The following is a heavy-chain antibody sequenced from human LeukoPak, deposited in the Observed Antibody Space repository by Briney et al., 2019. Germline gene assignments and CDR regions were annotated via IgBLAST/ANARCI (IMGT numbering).Heavy chain of an antibody. J-gene: IGHJ3*02. V-gene: IGHV1-46*01. CDR1: GYTFTSYY. CDR2: INPSGGST. CDR3: ARYSRYIVVVPGGAFDI. D-gene: IGHD2-2*01. Sequence: GASVKVSCKASGYTFTSYYMHWVRQAPGQGLEWMGIINPSGGSTSYAQKFQGRVTMTRDTSTSTVYMELSSLRSEDTAVYYCARYSRYIVVVPGGAFDIWGQGTMVTVSS.